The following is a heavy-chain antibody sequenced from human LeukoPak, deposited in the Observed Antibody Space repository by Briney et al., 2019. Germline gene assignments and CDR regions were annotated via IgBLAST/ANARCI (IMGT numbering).Heavy chain of an antibody. Sequence: GGSLRLSCAASGFTFSSYAMHWVRQAPGKGLEYVSAISNNGGSTYYANSVKGRFTISRDNSKNTLYLQMGSLRAEDMAVYYCARGRDGYNPYYFDYWGQGTLVTVSS. J-gene: IGHJ4*02. CDR2: ISNNGGST. D-gene: IGHD5-24*01. V-gene: IGHV3-64*01. CDR3: ARGRDGYNPYYFDY. CDR1: GFTFSSYA.